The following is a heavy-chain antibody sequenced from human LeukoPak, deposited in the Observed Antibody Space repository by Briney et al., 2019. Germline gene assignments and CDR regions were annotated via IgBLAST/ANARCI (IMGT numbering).Heavy chain of an antibody. CDR1: GFTFSSYA. D-gene: IGHD3-10*01. Sequence: GGSLRLSCAASGFTFSSYAMSWVRQAPGKGLEWVSAISGSGGSTYYADSVKGRFTISRDNSKNTLYLQMNSLRAEDTAVYYCAKDPKIYGSGSPIYGMDVWGQGTTVTVSS. CDR3: AKDPKIYGSGSPIYGMDV. CDR2: ISGSGGST. J-gene: IGHJ6*02. V-gene: IGHV3-23*01.